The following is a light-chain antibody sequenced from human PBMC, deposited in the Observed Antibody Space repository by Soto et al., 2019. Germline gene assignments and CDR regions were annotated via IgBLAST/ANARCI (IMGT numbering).Light chain of an antibody. CDR2: DAS. J-gene: IGKJ1*01. CDR1: QSLSSW. V-gene: IGKV1-5*01. CDR3: QKYNTVPRT. Sequence: DIQMTQSPSTLSASVGDRVPITCRASQSLSSWLAWYQQKPGKAPKLLIYDASSLESGVPSRFSGSGSGTDFTLTISSLQPEDVATYYCQKYNTVPRTFGQGTKVDNK.